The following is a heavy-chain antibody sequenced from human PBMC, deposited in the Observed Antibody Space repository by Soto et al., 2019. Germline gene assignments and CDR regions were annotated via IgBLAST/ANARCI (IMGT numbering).Heavy chain of an antibody. Sequence: AETLSLTCAVSGASISGSYYYWAWLRQSPGKGPEWIGSVFYTGFTSYNPSLESRVSVSVDTSKSQFSLKLSAVTAADTAVYYCATSQKGYNWNYFDHWGQGALVTVSS. J-gene: IGHJ4*02. CDR2: VFYTGFT. CDR3: ATSQKGYNWNYFDH. CDR1: GASISGSYYY. D-gene: IGHD1-20*01. V-gene: IGHV4-39*01.